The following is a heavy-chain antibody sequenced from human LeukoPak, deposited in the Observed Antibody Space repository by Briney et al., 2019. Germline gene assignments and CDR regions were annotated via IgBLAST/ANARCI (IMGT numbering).Heavy chain of an antibody. V-gene: IGHV3-7*01. Sequence: AGGSLRLSCAASGFTLSSYWMSWVRQAPGKALEWVANIKQDGSEKYYVDSVKGRFTISRDNAKNSLYLQMNSLRAEDTAVYYCARDPNFTYYYDSSGYSDYWGQGTLVTVSS. CDR2: IKQDGSEK. CDR3: ARDPNFTYYYDSSGYSDY. CDR1: GFTLSSYW. D-gene: IGHD3-22*01. J-gene: IGHJ4*02.